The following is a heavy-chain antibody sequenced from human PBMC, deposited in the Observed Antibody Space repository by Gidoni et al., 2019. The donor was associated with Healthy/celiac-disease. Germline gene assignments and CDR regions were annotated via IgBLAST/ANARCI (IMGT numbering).Heavy chain of an antibody. D-gene: IGHD3-10*01. CDR3: AKGRGHHANVLLWFGELAVFDY. V-gene: IGHV3-30*18. Sequence: YGSYGMHWVRQAPGKGLEWVAVISYDGSNKYYADSVKGRFTISRDNSKNTLYLQMNSLRAEDTAVYYCAKGRGHHANVLLWFGELAVFDYWGQGTLVTVSS. CDR2: ISYDGSNK. CDR1: YGSYG. J-gene: IGHJ4*02.